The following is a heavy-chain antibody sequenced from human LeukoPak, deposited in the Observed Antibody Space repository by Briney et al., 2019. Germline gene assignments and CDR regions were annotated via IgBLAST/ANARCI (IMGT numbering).Heavy chain of an antibody. J-gene: IGHJ3*02. CDR3: ARDLTVGYCSSTSCYEGDAFDI. V-gene: IGHV3-7*01. CDR1: GFTFSSYW. D-gene: IGHD2-2*01. CDR2: IKQDGSEK. Sequence: GGSLRLSCAASGFTFSSYWMSWVRQAPGKGLEWVANIKQDGSEKYYVDSVKGRFTISRDNAKNSLYLQMNSLRAEDTAVYYCARDLTVGYCSSTSCYEGDAFDIWGQGTMVTVSS.